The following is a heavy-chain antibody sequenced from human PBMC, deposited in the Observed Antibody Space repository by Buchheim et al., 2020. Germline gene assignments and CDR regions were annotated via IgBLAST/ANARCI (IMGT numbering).Heavy chain of an antibody. V-gene: IGHV3-33*01. J-gene: IGHJ4*02. CDR2: IWYDGSNK. CDR1: GFTFSSYG. CDR3: ARSYGSGSYLLLFDY. Sequence: QVQLVESGGGVVQPGRSLRLSCAASGFTFSSYGMHWVRQAPGKGLEWVAVIWYDGSNKYYADSVKGRFTISRDNSKNTLYLQMNSLRAEDTAVYYCARSYGSGSYLLLFDYWGQGTL. D-gene: IGHD3-10*01.